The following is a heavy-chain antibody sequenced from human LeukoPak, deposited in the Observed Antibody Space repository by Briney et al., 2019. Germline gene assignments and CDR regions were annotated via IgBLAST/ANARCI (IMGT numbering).Heavy chain of an antibody. V-gene: IGHV1-8*01. J-gene: IGHJ4*02. CDR1: GYTFTSYD. D-gene: IGHD3-3*01. CDR3: ARAVTIFGVVITYFDY. CDR2: MNPNSGNT. Sequence: ASVKVSCKASGYTFTSYDINWVRQATGQGLEWMGWMNPNSGNTGYAQKFQGRVTMTRNTSISTAYMELSSLRSEDTAVYYCARAVTIFGVVITYFDYWGQGTLVTVSS.